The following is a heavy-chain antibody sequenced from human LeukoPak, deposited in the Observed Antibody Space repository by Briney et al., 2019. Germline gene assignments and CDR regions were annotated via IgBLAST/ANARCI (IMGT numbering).Heavy chain of an antibody. Sequence: PSETLSLTCTVSGDSISNYYWSWIRQPPGKGLEWIGYIYYSGSTNYNPSLKSRVTISVDTSKNQFSLKLSSVTAADTAVYYCARSDYDFWSGYPRNFDYWGQGTLVTVSS. D-gene: IGHD3-3*01. CDR1: GDSISNYY. CDR3: ARSDYDFWSGYPRNFDY. J-gene: IGHJ4*02. CDR2: IYYSGST. V-gene: IGHV4-59*01.